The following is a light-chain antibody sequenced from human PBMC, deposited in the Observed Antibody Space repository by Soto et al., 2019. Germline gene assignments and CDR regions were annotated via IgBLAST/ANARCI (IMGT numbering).Light chain of an antibody. CDR2: AAS. CDR1: QSVSNSY. V-gene: IGKV3-20*01. Sequence: EIVWTQSPGTLSLSPWEGATLACRASQSVSNSYLAWYQQKPGQAPRLLIFAASSRATGIPARFRGSASGTDFTLTISRLEPEDFAVYYCQQYGSSPYTFGQGTKLEIK. J-gene: IGKJ2*01. CDR3: QQYGSSPYT.